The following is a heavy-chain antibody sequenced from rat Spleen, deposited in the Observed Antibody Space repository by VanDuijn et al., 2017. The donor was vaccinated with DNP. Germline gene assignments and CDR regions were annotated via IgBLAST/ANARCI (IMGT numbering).Heavy chain of an antibody. CDR2: ISYDGGST. V-gene: IGHV5-20*01. D-gene: IGHD1-4*01. CDR1: GFTFGDYY. CDR3: TQTGDPGMTGFDY. Sequence: EVQLVESGGGLIQPGRSLKLSCAASGFTFGDYYMAWVRQAPKKGLEWVASISYDGGSTYYRDSVKGRFTISRDHAKSTLFLQMNSLRSEDTATYDCTQTGDPGMTGFDYWGQGVMVTVSS. J-gene: IGHJ2*01.